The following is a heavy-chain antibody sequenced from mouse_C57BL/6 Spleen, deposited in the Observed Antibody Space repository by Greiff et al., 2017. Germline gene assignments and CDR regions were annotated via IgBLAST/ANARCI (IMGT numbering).Heavy chain of an antibody. CDR2: IHPNSGST. D-gene: IGHD4-1*01. V-gene: IGHV1-64*01. CDR3: AREELGRPFAY. J-gene: IGHJ3*01. CDR1: GYTFTSYW. Sequence: VKLQQPGAELVKPGASVKLSCKASGYTFTSYWMHWVKQRPGQGLEWIGMIHPNSGSTNYNEKFKSKATLTVDKSSSTAYMQLSSLTSEDSAVYDCAREELGRPFAYWGQGTLVTVSA.